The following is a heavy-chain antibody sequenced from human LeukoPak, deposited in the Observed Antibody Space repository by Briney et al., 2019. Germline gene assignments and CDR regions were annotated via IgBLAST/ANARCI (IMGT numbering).Heavy chain of an antibody. CDR2: ITSSGTYI. V-gene: IGHV3-21*04. D-gene: IGHD6-13*01. CDR1: GFTFNNYN. CDR3: ARVGQPVYYYYMDV. Sequence: PGGSLKLSCATSGFTFNNYNMNWVRQAPGRALEWVSSITSSGTYIFYADSVKGRFTISRDSAKNSLYLQMNSLRAEDTAVYYCARVGQPVYYYYMDVWGKGTTVTISS. J-gene: IGHJ6*03.